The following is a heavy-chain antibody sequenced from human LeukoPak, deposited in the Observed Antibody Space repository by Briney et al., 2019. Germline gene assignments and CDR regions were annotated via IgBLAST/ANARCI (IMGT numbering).Heavy chain of an antibody. CDR3: ARLPDGSGSYYNGDYYYYYMDV. D-gene: IGHD3-10*01. J-gene: IGHJ6*03. Sequence: GGSLRLSCAASGFTFSDYYMSWIRQAPGKGLEWVSYISSSGSTIYYADSVKGRLTISRDNGKNSLYLQMNSLRAEDTAVYYCARLPDGSGSYYNGDYYYYYMDVWGKGTTVTVSS. V-gene: IGHV3-11*04. CDR2: ISSSGSTI. CDR1: GFTFSDYY.